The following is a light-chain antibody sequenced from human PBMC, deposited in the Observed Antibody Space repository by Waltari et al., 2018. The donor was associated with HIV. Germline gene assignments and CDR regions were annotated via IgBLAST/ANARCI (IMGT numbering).Light chain of an antibody. CDR3: YCAADKNV. J-gene: IGLJ2*01. CDR2: KDT. CDR1: VVATNL. Sequence: FHLTQPSSVSVSPGQTARIPSSGTVVATNLVRWFHQKPGRPPNLVMYKDTERPSEIPERFSGSSSGTTATLTITGAQVEDEADYYCYCAADKNVLGGGTKLTVL. V-gene: IGLV3-27*01.